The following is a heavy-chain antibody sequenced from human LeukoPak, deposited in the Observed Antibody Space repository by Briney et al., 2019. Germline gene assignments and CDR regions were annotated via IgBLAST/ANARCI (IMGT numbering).Heavy chain of an antibody. J-gene: IGHJ3*02. D-gene: IGHD3-22*01. Sequence: GASVKVSCKASGYTFTSYAMHWVRQAPGQRLEWMGWINAGNGNTKYSQKFQGRVTITRDTSASTAYMELSSLRSEDTAVYYCARPISSSGYPLEAFDIWGQGTMVTVSS. CDR3: ARPISSSGYPLEAFDI. CDR2: INAGNGNT. V-gene: IGHV1-3*01. CDR1: GYTFTSYA.